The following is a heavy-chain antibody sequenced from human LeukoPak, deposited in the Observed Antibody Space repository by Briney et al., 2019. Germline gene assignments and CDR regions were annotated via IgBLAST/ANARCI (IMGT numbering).Heavy chain of an antibody. CDR3: AELGITMIGGV. Sequence: GGSLRLSCAASRFNFSSYSMNWVRQAPGKGLEWVSYISSSGSTIYYADSVKGRFTISRDNAKNSLYLQMNSLRAEDTAVYYCAELGITMIGGVWGKGTTVTISS. CDR1: RFNFSSYS. CDR2: ISSSGSTI. J-gene: IGHJ6*04. V-gene: IGHV3-48*04. D-gene: IGHD3-10*02.